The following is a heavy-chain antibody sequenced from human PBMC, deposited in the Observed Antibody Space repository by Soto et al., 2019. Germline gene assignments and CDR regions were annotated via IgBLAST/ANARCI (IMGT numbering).Heavy chain of an antibody. CDR1: GFTFSSSE. CDR2: ISSSGSAI. J-gene: IGHJ4*02. V-gene: IGHV3-48*03. Sequence: GGTLRLSCAASGFTFSSSEMNWVRQAPENGLEWVSYISSSGSAIYYADSVKGRFTISRDNAKNSLYLQMNSLRAEDTAVYYCASAIEHYYDSSGSPDYWGQGTLVTVSS. CDR3: ASAIEHYYDSSGSPDY. D-gene: IGHD3-22*01.